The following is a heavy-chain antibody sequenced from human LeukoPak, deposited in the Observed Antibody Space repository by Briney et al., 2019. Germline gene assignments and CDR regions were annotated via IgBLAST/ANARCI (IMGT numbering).Heavy chain of an antibody. D-gene: IGHD5-24*01. CDR3: AKDERGPSWFDP. CDR1: GFTFSSYA. V-gene: IGHV3-30-3*01. CDR2: ISYDGSNK. Sequence: AGGSLRLSCAASGFTFSSYAMHWVRQAPGKGLEWVAVISYDGSNKYYADSVKGRFTISRDNSKNTLYLQMNSLRAEDTAVYYCAKDERGPSWFDPWGQGTLVTVSS. J-gene: IGHJ5*02.